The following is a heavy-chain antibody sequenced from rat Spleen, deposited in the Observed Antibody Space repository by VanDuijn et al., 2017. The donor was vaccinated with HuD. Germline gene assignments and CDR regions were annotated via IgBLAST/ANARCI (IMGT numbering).Heavy chain of an antibody. CDR2: ISYDGSST. V-gene: IGHV5-20*01. CDR3: TTLSGWYYDF. D-gene: IGHD3-1*01. CDR1: GFTFSNYD. Sequence: EVQLVESGGGLVQTGRSLKLSCAASGFTFSNYDMAWVRQAPTKGLEWVASISYDGSSTYYRDSVKGRFTITRDNANSTLYLQMDSLRSEDTATYYCTTLSGWYYDFWGPGTMVTVSS. J-gene: IGHJ1*01.